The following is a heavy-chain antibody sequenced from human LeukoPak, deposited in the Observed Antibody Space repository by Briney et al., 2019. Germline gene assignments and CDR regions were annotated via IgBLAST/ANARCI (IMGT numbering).Heavy chain of an antibody. D-gene: IGHD1-7*01. Sequence: GGSLRLSCAASGFTFSSYEMNWVRQAPGKGLEWVSYISSSGSTIYYAASVKGRFTISRDNAKNSLYLQMNSLRAEDTAVYYCTRDPVNLDGTKIRSTDHWGQGTLVTVSS. CDR1: GFTFSSYE. CDR3: TRDPVNLDGTKIRSTDH. V-gene: IGHV3-48*03. CDR2: ISSSGSTI. J-gene: IGHJ4*02.